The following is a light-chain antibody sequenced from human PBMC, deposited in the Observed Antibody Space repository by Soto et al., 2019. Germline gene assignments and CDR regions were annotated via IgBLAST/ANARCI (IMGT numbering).Light chain of an antibody. CDR2: EVS. CDR3: VLYMGSGIWV. J-gene: IGLJ3*02. Sequence: QSALTQPPSASGSPGQSVTISCTGTSSDVGAYNYVSWYQQLPGKAPKLIIYEVSKRPSGVPDRFSGSKSGNTASLTVSGLQAEDEADYYCVLYMGSGIWVFGGGTKLTVL. CDR1: SSDVGAYNY. V-gene: IGLV2-8*01.